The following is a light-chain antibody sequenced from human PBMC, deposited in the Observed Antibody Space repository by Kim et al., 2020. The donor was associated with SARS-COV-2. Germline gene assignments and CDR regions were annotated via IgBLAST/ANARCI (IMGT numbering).Light chain of an antibody. V-gene: IGKV1-5*03. J-gene: IGKJ2*01. CDR3: LRYNDYSGT. Sequence: DIQMTQSPSILSASVGDRVTITCRASQSVSDWLAWYQQKPGKAPKLLIYKASSLQSGVPSRFSGSGSGTEFTLTISSLQPDDFAIDYCLRYNDYSGTFGQGTKLEIK. CDR2: KAS. CDR1: QSVSDW.